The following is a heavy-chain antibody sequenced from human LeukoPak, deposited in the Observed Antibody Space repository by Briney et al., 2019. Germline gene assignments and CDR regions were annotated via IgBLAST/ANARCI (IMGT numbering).Heavy chain of an antibody. CDR1: GFTFSGYG. D-gene: IGHD6-19*01. J-gene: IGHJ5*02. CDR3: ARFEGLVAGLDQ. Sequence: GSLRLSCAASGFTFSGYGMHWVRQAPGKGLEGVAVIWYDGSKAYYVASVKGRFTISRDNSKNTLYLQMNSLRVDDTGVYYCARFEGLVAGLDQWGRGTLVTVSS. V-gene: IGHV3-33*01. CDR2: IWYDGSKA.